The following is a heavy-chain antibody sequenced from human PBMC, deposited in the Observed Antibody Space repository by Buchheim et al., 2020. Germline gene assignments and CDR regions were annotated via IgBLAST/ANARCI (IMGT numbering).Heavy chain of an antibody. CDR3: AKASSGWLVLDY. CDR2: ISYDGSHY. D-gene: IGHD6-19*01. V-gene: IGHV3-30*18. CDR1: GFTFSTYG. J-gene: IGHJ4*02. Sequence: QVQLVESGGGVVQPGRSLRLSCAASGFTFSTYGMHWVRQAPGKGLEWVAVISYDGSHYYYADSVKGRFTISRATSTNTLDVQMNSLRAEDTAVYYCAKASSGWLVLDYWGQGTL.